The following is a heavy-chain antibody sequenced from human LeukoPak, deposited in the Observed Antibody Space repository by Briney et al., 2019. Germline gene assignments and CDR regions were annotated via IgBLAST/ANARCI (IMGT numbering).Heavy chain of an antibody. V-gene: IGHV5-51*01. Sequence: GESLEISCKGSGYSFASHWIGWVRQMPGKGLEWMGMIYPYDSDTRHSPSFQGQVTISADKSISTAYRQWSSLKASDTAMYYCARRPYDSSAYFDYWGQGTLVTVSS. CDR3: ARRPYDSSAYFDY. CDR1: GYSFASHW. D-gene: IGHD3-22*01. J-gene: IGHJ4*02. CDR2: IYPYDSDT.